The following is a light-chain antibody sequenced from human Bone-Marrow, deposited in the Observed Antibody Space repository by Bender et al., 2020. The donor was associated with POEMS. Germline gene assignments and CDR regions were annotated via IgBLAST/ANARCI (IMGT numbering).Light chain of an antibody. V-gene: IGLV2-11*01. CDR1: SSDVGGYNY. Sequence: QSALTQPRSVSGSPGQSVTISCTGTSSDVGGYNYVSWYQQHPGKAPKLMIYDVSKRPSGVPDRFSGSKSGNTASLTISGLQAEDEADYYCRSFAASNNSWVFGGGTKLTVL. CDR2: DVS. J-gene: IGLJ3*02. CDR3: RSFAASNNSWV.